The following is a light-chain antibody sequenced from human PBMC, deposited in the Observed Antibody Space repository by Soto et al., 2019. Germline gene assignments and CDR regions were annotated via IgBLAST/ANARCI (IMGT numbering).Light chain of an antibody. CDR2: RDD. CDR3: AVWDDRLSGL. J-gene: IGLJ7*01. CDR1: SSNVERNY. Sequence: QSVLTQPPSASGTPGQRVIITCSGGSSNVERNYVYWYQHLPGTALKLLIYRDDQRPSGVPDRFSGSNSGTSASLAISGLRSENEAAYYCAVWDDRLSGLFGGGTQLTVL. V-gene: IGLV1-47*01.